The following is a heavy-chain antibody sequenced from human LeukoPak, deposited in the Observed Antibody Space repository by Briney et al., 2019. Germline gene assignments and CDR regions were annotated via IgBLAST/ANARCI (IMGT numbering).Heavy chain of an antibody. CDR2: IIPIFGIA. J-gene: IGHJ6*02. V-gene: IGHV1-69*04. D-gene: IGHD3-22*01. CDR3: ASYYDSSGYPSQPDYHYGMDV. Sequence: GASVKVSCKASGGTFSSYAISWVRQAPGQGLEWMGRIIPIFGIANYAQKFQGRVTITADKSTSTAYMELSSLRSEDTAVYYCASYYDSSGYPSQPDYHYGMDVWGRGTTVTVSS. CDR1: GGTFSSYA.